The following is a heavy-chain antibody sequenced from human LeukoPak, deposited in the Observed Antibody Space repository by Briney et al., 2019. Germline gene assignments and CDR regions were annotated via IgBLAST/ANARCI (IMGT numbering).Heavy chain of an antibody. V-gene: IGHV4-4*07. CDR1: GGSISSYY. CDR2: IYSSGST. CDR3: ARDSSEWVAQHFDP. J-gene: IGHJ5*02. Sequence: PSQTLSLTRTVAGGSISSYYWSWIRQPAGKGLEWLGRIYSSGSTNYNPSLKSRVTMSVDKYKNQFSLKLSSVTAADTAVYYCARDSSEWVAQHFDPWGQGILVTVSS. D-gene: IGHD6-19*01.